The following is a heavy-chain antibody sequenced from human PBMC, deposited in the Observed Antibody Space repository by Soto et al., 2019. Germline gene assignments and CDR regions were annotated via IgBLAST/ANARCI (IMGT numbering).Heavy chain of an antibody. V-gene: IGHV3-33*01. CDR2: IWYDGSNK. CDR3: ATDGCSGGSCYSVGY. D-gene: IGHD2-15*01. J-gene: IGHJ4*02. CDR1: GFTFSSYG. Sequence: GGSLRLSCAASGFTFSSYGMHWVRQAPGKGLEWVAVIWYDGSNKYYADSVKGRFTISRDNSKNTLYLQMNSLRAEDTAVYYCATDGCSGGSCYSVGYWGQGTLVTVSS.